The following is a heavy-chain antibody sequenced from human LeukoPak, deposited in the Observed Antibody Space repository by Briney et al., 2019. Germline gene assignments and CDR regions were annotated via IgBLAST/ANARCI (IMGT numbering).Heavy chain of an antibody. V-gene: IGHV1-46*01. CDR2: ITPIIDST. D-gene: IGHD1-26*01. CDR1: GYTFTAYY. Sequence: GASVKVSCKTSGYTFTAYYMHWVRQAPGQGLEWMGRITPIIDSTKYAQTFQGRLTVSADKFTTTVYMELSGLRIEDTAVYYCTRVNLRGSNYNWFDPWGQGTQVIVSS. J-gene: IGHJ5*02. CDR3: TRVNLRGSNYNWFDP.